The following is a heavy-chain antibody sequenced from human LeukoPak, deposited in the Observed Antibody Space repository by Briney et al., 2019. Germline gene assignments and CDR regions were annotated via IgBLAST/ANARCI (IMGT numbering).Heavy chain of an antibody. J-gene: IGHJ6*03. D-gene: IGHD3-22*01. Sequence: GGSLGLSCAASGFTFSSYSMNWVRQAPGKGLEWVSSISSSSSYIYYADSVKGRFTISRDNAKNSLYLQMNSLRAEDTAVYYCARDKEDDSSGRYYMDVWGKGTTVTVSS. CDR3: ARDKEDDSSGRYYMDV. CDR1: GFTFSSYS. CDR2: ISSSSSYI. V-gene: IGHV3-21*01.